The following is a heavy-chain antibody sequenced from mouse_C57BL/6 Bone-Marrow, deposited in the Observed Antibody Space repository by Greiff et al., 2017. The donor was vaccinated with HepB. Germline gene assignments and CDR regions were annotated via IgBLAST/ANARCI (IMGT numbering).Heavy chain of an antibody. Sequence: DVQLVESGPGMVKPSQSLSLTCTVTGYSITSGYDWHWIRHFPGNKLEWLGYISYSGSTNYNPSLKSRISITHDTSKNHFFLKLNSVTTEDTATYYCARGRYFDVWGTGTTVTVSS. CDR1: GYSITSGYD. CDR3: ARGRYFDV. CDR2: ISYSGST. V-gene: IGHV3-1*01. J-gene: IGHJ1*03.